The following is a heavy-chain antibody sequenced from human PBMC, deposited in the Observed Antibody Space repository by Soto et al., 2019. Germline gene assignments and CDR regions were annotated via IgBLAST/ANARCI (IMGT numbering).Heavy chain of an antibody. CDR2: MNPYNGNT. J-gene: IGHJ4*02. CDR1: GYTFNTYD. CDR3: ARRKERSGPHYFDY. D-gene: IGHD6-25*01. V-gene: IGHV1-8*01. Sequence: ASVKVSCKASGYTFNTYDIYWMRQATGQGLEWMGWMNPYNGNTGYAQKFQGRVTVTRNTSISTVYMELSGLRPDDTAVYYCARRKERSGPHYFDYWGQGXPVTVS.